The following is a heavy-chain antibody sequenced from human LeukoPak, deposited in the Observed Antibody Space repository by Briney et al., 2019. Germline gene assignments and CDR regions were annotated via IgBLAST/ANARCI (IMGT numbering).Heavy chain of an antibody. CDR2: ISTTSNYI. CDR3: ARDPYSSTWSYGMDV. CDR1: GFTFSTYN. V-gene: IGHV3-21*04. J-gene: IGHJ6*02. D-gene: IGHD6-6*01. Sequence: GGSLRLSCAASGFTFSTYNMNWVRQAPGRGLEWVSSISTTSNYIYYADSVKGRFTISRDNAKNSLYLQMNTLRAEDTAVYYCARDPYSSTWSYGMDVWGQGTTVTVSS.